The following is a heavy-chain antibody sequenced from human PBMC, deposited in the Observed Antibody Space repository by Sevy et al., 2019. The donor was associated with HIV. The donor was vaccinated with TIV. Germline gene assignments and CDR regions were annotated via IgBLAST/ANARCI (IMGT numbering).Heavy chain of an antibody. CDR3: ARDRYCSSTSCYYGMDV. D-gene: IGHD2-2*01. CDR2: ISSSSSYI. CDR1: GFTFSSYS. V-gene: IGHV3-21*01. J-gene: IGHJ6*02. Sequence: GGSLRLSCAASGFTFSSYSMNWVRQAPGKGLEWVSSISSSSSYIYYAYSVKGRFTISRDNAKNSLYLQMNSLRAEDTAVYYCARDRYCSSTSCYYGMDVWGQGTTVTVSS.